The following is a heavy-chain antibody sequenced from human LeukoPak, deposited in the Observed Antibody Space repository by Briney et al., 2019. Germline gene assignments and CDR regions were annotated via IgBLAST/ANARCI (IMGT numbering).Heavy chain of an antibody. D-gene: IGHD6-13*01. CDR3: ARGGGGSWYPKYAFDI. CDR2: INPNSGGT. CDR1: GYTFTGYY. J-gene: IGHJ3*02. V-gene: IGHV1-2*02. Sequence: ASVKVSCKASGYTFTGYYMHWVRQAPGQGLEWMGWINPNSGGTNYAQKFQGRVTMTRDTSISTAYMELSSLRSEDTAVYYCARGGGGSWYPKYAFDIWGKGTTVTVSS.